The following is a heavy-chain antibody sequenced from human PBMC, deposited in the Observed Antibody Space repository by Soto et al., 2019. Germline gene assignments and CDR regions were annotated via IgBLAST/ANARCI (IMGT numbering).Heavy chain of an antibody. J-gene: IGHJ4*01. Sequence: QVQLVESGGGVVQPGRSLRLSCAASGFTFSSYAMHWVRQAPGKGLEWVAVISYEGSNKYYADSVKGRFTISGDNSKNTLYLQINSLRAEDTAVYYCARQTVVASRAPVWDYWGHGTLVTVSS. CDR3: ARQTVVASRAPVWDY. CDR1: GFTFSSYA. D-gene: IGHD2-15*01. V-gene: IGHV3-30-3*01. CDR2: ISYEGSNK.